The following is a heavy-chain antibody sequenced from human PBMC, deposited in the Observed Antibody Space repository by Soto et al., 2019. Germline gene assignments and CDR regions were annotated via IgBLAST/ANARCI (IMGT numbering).Heavy chain of an antibody. V-gene: IGHV3-66*01. Sequence: PGGSLRLSCAASGFTVSSNYMSWVRQAPGKGLEWVSVIYSGGSTYYADSVKGRFTISRDNSKNTLYLQMNSLRAEDTAVYYCARVSRSMLSSDYWGQGTLVTVSS. CDR3: ARVSRSMLSSDY. J-gene: IGHJ4*02. D-gene: IGHD2-8*01. CDR1: GFTVSSNY. CDR2: IYSGGST.